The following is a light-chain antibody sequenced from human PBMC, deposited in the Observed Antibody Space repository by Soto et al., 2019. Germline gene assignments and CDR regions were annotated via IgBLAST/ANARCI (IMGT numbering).Light chain of an antibody. CDR2: LNSDGSH. CDR1: SGHSNYA. Sequence: QPVLTQSPSASASLGASVKLTCTLSSGHSNYAIAWHQRQPEQGPRYLMKLNSDGSHSKGDGIPDRFSGSSSGTERYLTISSLQYEDEADYYCQTWGTGIQVFGGGTQLTVL. CDR3: QTWGTGIQV. V-gene: IGLV4-69*01. J-gene: IGLJ2*01.